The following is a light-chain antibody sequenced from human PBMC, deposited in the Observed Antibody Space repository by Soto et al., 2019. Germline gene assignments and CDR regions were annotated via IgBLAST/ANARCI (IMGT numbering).Light chain of an antibody. CDR1: QSVSSNY. CDR2: GAS. J-gene: IGKJ1*01. V-gene: IGKV3-20*01. CDR3: QQYGSSPWT. Sequence: EIVLKQSPGTLSLSPGERATLSCRASQSVSSNYLAWYQQKPGQAPRPLIYGASSRATGIPDRFSGSGAGTDVTLTISRLEPEDFAVYYCQQYGSSPWTFGQGTKVEIK.